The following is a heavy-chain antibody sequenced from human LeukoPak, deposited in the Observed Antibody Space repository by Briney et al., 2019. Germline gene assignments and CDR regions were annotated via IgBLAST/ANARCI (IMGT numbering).Heavy chain of an antibody. CDR3: ANRLTTYYFDY. D-gene: IGHD2/OR15-2a*01. CDR2: ISGSGSTI. V-gene: IGHV3-48*03. J-gene: IGHJ4*02. CDR1: GFTFSSYE. Sequence: GGSLRLSCAASGFTFSSYEMNWVRQAPGKGLEWVSYISGSGSTIYYADSVKGRFTIYRDNAKNSLYLQMNSLRAEDTAVYYCANRLTTYYFDYWGQGTLVTVSS.